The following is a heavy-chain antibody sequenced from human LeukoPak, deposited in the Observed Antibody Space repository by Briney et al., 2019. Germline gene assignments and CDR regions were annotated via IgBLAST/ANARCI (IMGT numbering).Heavy chain of an antibody. D-gene: IGHD6-13*01. J-gene: IGHJ4*02. Sequence: GGSLRLSCAASGFTFSTYALNWVRQAPGKGREWVSAISGSGGSTYYADSVKGRFTISRDNAKNSLYLQMNSLRAEDTAVYYCASYSSSWYGYWGQGTLVTVSS. CDR3: ASYSSSWYGY. V-gene: IGHV3-23*01. CDR1: GFTFSTYA. CDR2: ISGSGGST.